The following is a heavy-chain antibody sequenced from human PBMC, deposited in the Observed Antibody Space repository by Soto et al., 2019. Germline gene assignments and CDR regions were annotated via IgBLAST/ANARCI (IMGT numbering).Heavy chain of an antibody. J-gene: IGHJ2*01. CDR1: GGSISSYY. Sequence: SETLSLTCTVSGGSISSYYWSWIRQPPGKGLEWIGYIYYSGSTNYNPSLKSRVTISVDTSKNQFSLKLSSVTAADTAVYYCARLSTVTMDYWYFDLWGRGTLVTVSS. V-gene: IGHV4-59*08. CDR3: ARLSTVTMDYWYFDL. D-gene: IGHD4-17*01. CDR2: IYYSGST.